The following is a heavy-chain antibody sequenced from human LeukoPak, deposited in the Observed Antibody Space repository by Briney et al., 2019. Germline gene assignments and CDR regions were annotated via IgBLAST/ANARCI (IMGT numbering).Heavy chain of an antibody. D-gene: IGHD1-26*01. V-gene: IGHV3-74*01. Sequence: PGGSLRLSCAASGFTFSSYWMHWVRQAPGKGLMWVSRINSDGSSTSYADSVKGRFTISRDNAKNTLYLQMNSLRAEDAAVYYCARAMVGATDYWGQGTLVTVSS. CDR3: ARAMVGATDY. CDR2: INSDGSST. CDR1: GFTFSSYW. J-gene: IGHJ4*02.